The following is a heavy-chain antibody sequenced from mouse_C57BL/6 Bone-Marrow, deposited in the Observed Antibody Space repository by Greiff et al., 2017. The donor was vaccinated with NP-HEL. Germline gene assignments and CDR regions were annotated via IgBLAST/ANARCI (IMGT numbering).Heavy chain of an antibody. CDR2: FHPYNDDT. V-gene: IGHV1-47*01. CDR3: ARRIAYYGSSGYFDV. Sequence: VKLQESGAELVKPGASVKMSCKASGYTFTTYPIEWMKQNHGKSLEWIGNFHPYNDDTKYNEKFKGKATLTVEKSSSTVYLELSRLTSDDSAVYYCARRIAYYGSSGYFDVWGTGTTVTVSS. D-gene: IGHD1-1*01. J-gene: IGHJ1*03. CDR1: GYTFTTYP.